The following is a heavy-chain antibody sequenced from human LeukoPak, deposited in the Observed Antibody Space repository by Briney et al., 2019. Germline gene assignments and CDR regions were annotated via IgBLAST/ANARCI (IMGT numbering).Heavy chain of an antibody. D-gene: IGHD3-3*01. V-gene: IGHV1-18*01. CDR1: GYTFTSYG. J-gene: IGHJ3*02. CDR2: ISGYNGNT. Sequence: ASVKVSCEASGYTFTSYGIGWVRQAPGQGLEWMGWISGYNGNTNSAQKLQGRVSMTTDTSTSTAYMELRSLRSDDTAVYYCARDRSPDFWSGDYRDAFDIWGQGTMVTVSS. CDR3: ARDRSPDFWSGDYRDAFDI.